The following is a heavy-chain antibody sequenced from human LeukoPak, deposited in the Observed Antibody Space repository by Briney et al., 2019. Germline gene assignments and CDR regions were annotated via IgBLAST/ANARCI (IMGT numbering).Heavy chain of an antibody. CDR2: ISGSDGSP. D-gene: IGHD2-2*01. J-gene: IGHJ4*02. CDR3: AKVETSGGANCYALDY. V-gene: IGHV3-23*01. Sequence: GGSRRLSGAGSGFTLSGYAMTWGRQAPEEGLEWVSPISGSDGSPCYADSVKGRFALAGDDSQNTLYLQLNSLSAEDTTVYYCAKVETSGGANCYALDYWGQGTLVTVPS. CDR1: GFTLSGYA.